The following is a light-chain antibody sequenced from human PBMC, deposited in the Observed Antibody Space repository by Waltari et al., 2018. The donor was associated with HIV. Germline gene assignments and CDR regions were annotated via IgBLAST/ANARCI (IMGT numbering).Light chain of an antibody. J-gene: IGLJ2*01. CDR3: SSYTSSSTLV. Sequence: QSALTQPPSASGSPGQSVTISCTGTSSDVGGYNYVSWYQQHPGKAPNLRIYDVRQRPSGVPDRFSGSKSGNTASLTVSGLQAEDEADYYCSSYTSSSTLVFGGGTKLTVL. CDR2: DVR. V-gene: IGLV2-8*01. CDR1: SSDVGGYNY.